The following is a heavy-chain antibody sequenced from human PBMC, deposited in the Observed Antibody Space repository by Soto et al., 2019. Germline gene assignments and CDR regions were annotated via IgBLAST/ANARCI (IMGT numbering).Heavy chain of an antibody. D-gene: IGHD5-12*01. CDR1: GFLFGDYA. J-gene: IGHJ6*03. CDR3: ARDGRLVSGYFDHYMDV. CDR2: ITNNGAST. V-gene: IGHV3-64*02. Sequence: GGSLSLSCVASGFLFGDYAMHWVRQAPGKGLEYLSSITNNGASTFYTDSVKDRFIISRDNSKNTLYLQMGSLRVEDMAVYYCARDGRLVSGYFDHYMDVWGKGTTVTVSS.